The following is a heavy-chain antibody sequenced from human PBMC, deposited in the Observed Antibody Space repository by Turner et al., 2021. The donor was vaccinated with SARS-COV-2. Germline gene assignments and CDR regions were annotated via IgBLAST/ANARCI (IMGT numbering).Heavy chain of an antibody. CDR2: FYKSGST. CDR1: GGSICSES. J-gene: IGHJ6*02. CDR3: ARHQGSASGYDHGMNV. D-gene: IGHD1-26*01. Sequence: VHRRVSCPGQLQPSGTLFLTCTVTGGSICSESWSWIRQSPGRGLEWIGYFYKSGSTDYNPTLRSRVTISVDTSKNQLSLKLISVTAADTAVYYCARHQGSASGYDHGMNVWGQGTAVTVSS. V-gene: IGHV4-59*08.